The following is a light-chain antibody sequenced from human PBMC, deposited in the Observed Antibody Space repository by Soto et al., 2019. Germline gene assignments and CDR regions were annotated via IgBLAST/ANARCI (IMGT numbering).Light chain of an antibody. CDR3: PQRSNWRLT. Sequence: EIVLTQSPATLSLSPGERATLSCRASQGVSGSLAWYQQKPGQAPRLLIYDASNRATGIPARFSGSGSGTDFTLTISSLEPEDFAVYYCPQRSNWRLTFGGGTKVEIK. J-gene: IGKJ4*01. CDR1: QGVSGS. CDR2: DAS. V-gene: IGKV3-11*01.